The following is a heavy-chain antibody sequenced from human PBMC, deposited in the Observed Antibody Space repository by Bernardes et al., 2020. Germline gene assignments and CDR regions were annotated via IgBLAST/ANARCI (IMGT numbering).Heavy chain of an antibody. D-gene: IGHD3-10*01. CDR2: IQQGGGEK. Sequence: GGSLRLSCAASGFTFSNYWMTWVRQAPGKGLEWVANIQQGGGEKNYVGSVRGRSTISRDHAQRSVSLQMNSLGAEDTAIYYCARALLVNGWYFDLWGRGSLVTVSS. J-gene: IGHJ2*01. V-gene: IGHV3-7*01. CDR3: ARALLVNGWYFDL. CDR1: GFTFSNYW.